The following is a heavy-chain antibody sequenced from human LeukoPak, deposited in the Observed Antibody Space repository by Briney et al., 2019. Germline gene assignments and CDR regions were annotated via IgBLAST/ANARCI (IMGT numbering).Heavy chain of an antibody. D-gene: IGHD4-11*01. CDR1: GFPFSSYW. V-gene: IGHV3-7*01. CDR3: ASEDHSNYNY. Sequence: GGSLRLSCAASGFPFSSYWMSWVRQAPGKGREWVANIKQDGGEKFYVDSVKGQFTISRDNAKNSLYLQMNSLRAEDRAVHYCASEDHSNYNYWGQRTLVTVSS. CDR2: IKQDGGEK. J-gene: IGHJ4*02.